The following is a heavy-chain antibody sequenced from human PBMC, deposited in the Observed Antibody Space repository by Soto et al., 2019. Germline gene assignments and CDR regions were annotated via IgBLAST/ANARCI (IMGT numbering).Heavy chain of an antibody. J-gene: IGHJ6*02. CDR2: INHSGST. V-gene: IGHV4-34*01. Sequence: SETLSLTCAVYGGSFSGYYWSWIRQPPGKGLEWIGEINHSGSTNYNPSLKSRVTISVDTSENQFSLKLSSVTAADTAVYYCARGPGDFWSGYPSYYYYYGMDVWGQGTTVTVSS. CDR3: ARGPGDFWSGYPSYYYYYGMDV. D-gene: IGHD3-3*01. CDR1: GGSFSGYY.